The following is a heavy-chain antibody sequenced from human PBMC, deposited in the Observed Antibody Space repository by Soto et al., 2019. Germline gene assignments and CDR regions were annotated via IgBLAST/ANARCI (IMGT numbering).Heavy chain of an antibody. V-gene: IGHV1-18*04. CDR1: GYTVTSYG. D-gene: IGHD3-3*01. Sequence: GASVKVSCKAAGYTVTSYGISWVRQPPGQGLEWRGWISAYKGNTNYAKKPQGRVPMTTDTSTTTASMELRSLRSDATAVYYCAREPYYDFWSGTYGMDVWGQGTTVTVSS. CDR3: AREPYYDFWSGTYGMDV. J-gene: IGHJ6*02. CDR2: ISAYKGNT.